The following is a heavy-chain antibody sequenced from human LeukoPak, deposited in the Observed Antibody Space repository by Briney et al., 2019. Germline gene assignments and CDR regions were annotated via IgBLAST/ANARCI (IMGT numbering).Heavy chain of an antibody. CDR2: IYPGDSDT. Sequence: GESLKISCKGSGYSFTSYWIGWVRQMPGKGLEWMGIIYPGDSDTRYSPSFQGQVTISADKSISTAYLQWSSLKASDTAMYYCAGLLTPIAAAGAHYFDYWGQGTLVTVSS. CDR3: AGLLTPIAAAGAHYFDY. J-gene: IGHJ4*02. CDR1: GYSFTSYW. V-gene: IGHV5-51*01. D-gene: IGHD6-13*01.